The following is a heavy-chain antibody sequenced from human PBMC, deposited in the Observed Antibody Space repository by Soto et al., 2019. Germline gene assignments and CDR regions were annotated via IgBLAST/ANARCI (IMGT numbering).Heavy chain of an antibody. J-gene: IGHJ4*02. CDR3: AREASAVLALDY. CDR2: FNPNSGDT. D-gene: IGHD6-19*01. Sequence: ASVKVSCKASGYTFTAYSMHWVRQAPGQGLEWIGWFNPNSGDTVYAEKFQGRVTLTRDTSISTAYMELSSLRSDDTALYYCAREASAVLALDYSGQGTLVTVSS. V-gene: IGHV1-2*02. CDR1: GYTFTAYS.